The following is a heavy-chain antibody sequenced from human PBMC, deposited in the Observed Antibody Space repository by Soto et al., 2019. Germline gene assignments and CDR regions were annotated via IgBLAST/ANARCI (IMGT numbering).Heavy chain of an antibody. J-gene: IGHJ4*02. CDR1: GDTFNFYT. Sequence: QVQLVQSGAEVKKPGSPVRVSCTASGDTFNFYTISWVRRVPGQGPEWMGKIIPMPGMSNYAQKFQGRVTIMADKSTSTVYMNLSGLTSEDTAVYYCATNYGSGSTHFDYWGQGTLVTVSS. CDR3: ATNYGSGSTHFDY. V-gene: IGHV1-69*02. CDR2: IIPMPGMS. D-gene: IGHD3-10*01.